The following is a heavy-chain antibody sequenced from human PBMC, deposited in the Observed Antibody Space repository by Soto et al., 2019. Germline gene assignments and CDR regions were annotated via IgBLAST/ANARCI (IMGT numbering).Heavy chain of an antibody. V-gene: IGHV1-3*01. Sequence: QVQLVQSGAEVKKPGASVKVSCKASGYTFTSYAMHWVRQAPGHRLEWMGWINAGKGNTKYSQKFQGRVTITRDTTASTADMELSSLRSEDTAVYYCARGGYCSGGSCQPETYYYNGMDVWGQGTTVTVSS. D-gene: IGHD2-15*01. CDR3: ARGGYCSGGSCQPETYYYNGMDV. CDR1: GYTFTSYA. J-gene: IGHJ6*02. CDR2: INAGKGNT.